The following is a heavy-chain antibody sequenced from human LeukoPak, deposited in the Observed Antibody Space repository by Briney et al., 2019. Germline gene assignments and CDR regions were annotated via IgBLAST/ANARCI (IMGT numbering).Heavy chain of an antibody. D-gene: IGHD3-10*01. Sequence: ASVKVSCKASGYTFTSYAMHWVRQAPGQRLEWMGWINAGNGNTKYSQKFQGGVTITRDTSASTAYMELSSLRSEDTAVYYCARVPYYYGSGSYFGYWGQGTLVTVSS. CDR1: GYTFTSYA. V-gene: IGHV1-3*01. CDR3: ARVPYYYGSGSYFGY. J-gene: IGHJ4*02. CDR2: INAGNGNT.